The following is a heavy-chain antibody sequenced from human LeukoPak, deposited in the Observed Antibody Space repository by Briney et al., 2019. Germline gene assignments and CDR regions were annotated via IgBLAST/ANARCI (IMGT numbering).Heavy chain of an antibody. D-gene: IGHD5-18*01. CDR3: ARGRRSRGYSYGYYYYMDV. CDR1: GGSFSGYY. J-gene: IGHJ6*03. Sequence: SETLSLTCAVYGGSFSGYYWSWIRQPPGKGLEWIGEINHSGSTNYNPSLKSRVTISVDTSKNQFSLKLSSVTAADTAVYYCARGRRSRGYSYGYYYYMDVRGKGTTVTVSS. CDR2: INHSGST. V-gene: IGHV4-34*01.